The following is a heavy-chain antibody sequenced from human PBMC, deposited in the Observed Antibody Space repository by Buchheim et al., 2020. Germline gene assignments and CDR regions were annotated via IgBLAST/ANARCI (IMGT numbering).Heavy chain of an antibody. CDR3: ARLNEVMVYAHPLDY. Sequence: QVQLQESGPGLVKPSGTLSLTCAVSGASITSSNWWTWVRQPPGKGLEWIGEIFHSGNTNYNPSLKSRVPITVDKSNNQFPLKLSSVTAADTAVYYCARLNEVMVYAHPLDYWGQGTL. J-gene: IGHJ4*02. CDR1: GASITSSNW. CDR2: IFHSGNT. V-gene: IGHV4-4*02. D-gene: IGHD2-8*01.